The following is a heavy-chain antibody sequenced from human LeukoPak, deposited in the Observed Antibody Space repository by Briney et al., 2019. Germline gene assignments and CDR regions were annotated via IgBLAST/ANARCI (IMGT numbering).Heavy chain of an antibody. D-gene: IGHD3-22*01. CDR3: ARGDCFDSDGYRKEFDS. Sequence: ASVKVSCKASGYTFTNYDINWVRQATGEGLEWMGWMNPNSGNTGYAQKFQDRVTMTRDTSVNTAYMELSSLRPEDTAVYYCARGDCFDSDGYRKEFDSWGQGTLVTVSS. CDR2: MNPNSGNT. CDR1: GYTFTNYD. J-gene: IGHJ4*02. V-gene: IGHV1-8*01.